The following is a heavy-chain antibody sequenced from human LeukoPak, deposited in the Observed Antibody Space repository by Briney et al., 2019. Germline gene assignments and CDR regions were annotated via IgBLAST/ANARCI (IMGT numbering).Heavy chain of an antibody. J-gene: IGHJ6*02. V-gene: IGHV3-7*03. CDR2: INHSGNVN. Sequence: PGGSLRLSCAASGFTFSSYWMNWARQAPGKGLEWVASINHSGNVNYYVDSVKGRFTISRDNAKNSLYLQMSNLRAEDTAVYCCARGGGLDVWGQGARVTVSS. CDR3: ARGGGLDV. CDR1: GFTFSSYW. D-gene: IGHD1-26*01.